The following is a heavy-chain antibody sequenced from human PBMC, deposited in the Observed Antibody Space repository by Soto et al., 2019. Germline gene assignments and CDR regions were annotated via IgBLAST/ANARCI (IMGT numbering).Heavy chain of an antibody. CDR3: TRQTDAVQWLVVPTDYNFDY. CDR1: GFTFTTHW. D-gene: IGHD6-19*01. Sequence: GGSLRLSCAASGFTFTTHWMHWVRQASGKGLEWVGHIRSKTNSYATAYAESVKGRFTISRDDSMNTAYLQMNSLKTEDTAVYFCTRQTDAVQWLVVPTDYNFDYWGQGTLVTVSS. CDR2: IRSKTNSYAT. J-gene: IGHJ4*02. V-gene: IGHV3-73*01.